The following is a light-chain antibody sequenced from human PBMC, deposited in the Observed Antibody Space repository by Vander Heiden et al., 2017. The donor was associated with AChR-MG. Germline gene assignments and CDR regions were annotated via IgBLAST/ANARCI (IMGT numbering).Light chain of an antibody. Sequence: IATTQIPDTQAPSPVDRATINCTSSQCVVYRANNNNYLVWYQQKPGQPPKLLIYWASNRATGVSDRFSGSGSGTDFTLTISSLQAEDVAVYYCQQYNRTPYTFGQGTELEIK. CDR3: QQYNRTPYT. CDR1: QCVVYRANNNNY. J-gene: IGKJ2*01. V-gene: IGKV4-1*01. CDR2: WAS.